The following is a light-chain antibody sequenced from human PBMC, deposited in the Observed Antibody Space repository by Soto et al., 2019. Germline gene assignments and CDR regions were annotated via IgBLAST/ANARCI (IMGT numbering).Light chain of an antibody. CDR2: KNN. CDR3: AAWDDTLSGPHYV. J-gene: IGLJ1*01. CDR1: SSNIAKNY. V-gene: IGLV1-47*01. Sequence: QSVLTQPPSTSGTPGQRVTISCSGDSSNIAKNYVYWYQQVPGMAPKLLIFKNNQRPSGVPARFSGSKSGASASLALSGLRSEDEGDYYCAAWDDTLSGPHYVFGTGTKVTVL.